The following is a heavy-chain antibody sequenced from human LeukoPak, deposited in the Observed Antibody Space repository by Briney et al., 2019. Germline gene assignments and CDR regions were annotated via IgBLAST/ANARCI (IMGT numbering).Heavy chain of an antibody. J-gene: IGHJ6*02. Sequence: SGGSLRLSCAASGFTFSSYEMNWVRQAPGKGLFWVAAISSRSAHIYYADSVKGRFTISRDNAKKSLYLEMNNLRADDTAVYYCARDRSTSRYYHGMDVWGPGTTVIVSS. CDR1: GFTFSSYE. CDR3: ARDRSTSRYYHGMDV. V-gene: IGHV3-21*01. D-gene: IGHD2-2*01. CDR2: ISSRSAHI.